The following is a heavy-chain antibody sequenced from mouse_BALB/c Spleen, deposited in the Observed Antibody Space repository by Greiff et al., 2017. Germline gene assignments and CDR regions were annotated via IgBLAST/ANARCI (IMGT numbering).Heavy chain of an antibody. CDR2: IWGDGST. CDR1: GFSLTGYG. V-gene: IGHV2-6-7*01. J-gene: IGHJ4*01. CDR3: ARERDGYYGAMDY. Sequence: QVQLKESGPGLVAPSQSLSITCTVSGFSLTGYGVNWVRQPPGKGLAWLGMIWGDGSTDYNSALKSRLSISKDNSKSQVFLKMNSLQTDDTARYYCARERDGYYGAMDYWGQGTSVTVSS. D-gene: IGHD2-3*01.